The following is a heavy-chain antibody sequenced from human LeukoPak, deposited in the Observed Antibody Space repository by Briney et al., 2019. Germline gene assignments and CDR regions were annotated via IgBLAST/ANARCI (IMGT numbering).Heavy chain of an antibody. V-gene: IGHV4-34*01. D-gene: IGHD6-13*01. J-gene: IGHJ6*03. CDR1: GGSFSGYY. CDR2: INHSGST. Sequence: SETLSLTCAVYGGSFSGYYWSWIRQPPGKGLEWIGEINHSGSTNSNPSLKSRVTISVDTSKNQFSLKLSSVTAADTAVYYCARGRRIAPGGIYSSSWYVEYYYYMDVWGKGTTVTISS. CDR3: ARGRRIAPGGIYSSSWYVEYYYYMDV.